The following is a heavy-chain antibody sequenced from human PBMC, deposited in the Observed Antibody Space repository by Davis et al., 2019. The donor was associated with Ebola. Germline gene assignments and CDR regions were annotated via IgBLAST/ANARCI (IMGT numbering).Heavy chain of an antibody. Sequence: PGGSLRLSCAASGFTFSSYSMNWVRQAPGKGLEWVSSISSSSSYIYYADSVKGRFTIPRDNAKNSLYLQMNSLRAEDTAVYYCARDTDYSPYYYYYGMDVWGQGTTVTVSS. CDR3: ARDTDYSPYYYYYGMDV. V-gene: IGHV3-21*01. D-gene: IGHD4-11*01. CDR2: ISSSSSYI. J-gene: IGHJ6*02. CDR1: GFTFSSYS.